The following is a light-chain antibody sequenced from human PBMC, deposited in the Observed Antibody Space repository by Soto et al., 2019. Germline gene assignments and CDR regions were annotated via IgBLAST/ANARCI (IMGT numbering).Light chain of an antibody. CDR2: AAS. V-gene: IGKV1-39*01. J-gene: IGKJ4*01. CDR3: QQSYSTPRT. Sequence: DIPMTQSPSSLSASVGDRVTITCRASQSISSYLNWYQQKPGKAPKLLIYAASSLQSGVPSRFGGSGSGTDFTLTISSLQPEDFATYYCQQSYSTPRTFGGGTKVEIK. CDR1: QSISSY.